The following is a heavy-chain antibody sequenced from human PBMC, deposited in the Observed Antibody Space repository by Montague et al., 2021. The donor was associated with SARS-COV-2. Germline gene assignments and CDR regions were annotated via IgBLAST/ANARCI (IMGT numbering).Heavy chain of an antibody. J-gene: IGHJ4*02. Sequence: SETLSLTCAVSGDSIMTTNWWSWVRQPPGKGLGWMGEIYQSGSTNYNPSLKSRGTMSVDKSKNQFSLQLTALTAADTALYYCRRAGWFDNWPPVWGQGALVTVSS. D-gene: IGHD3-9*01. CDR1: GDSIMTTNW. CDR2: IYQSGST. CDR3: RRAGWFDNWPPV. V-gene: IGHV4-4*02.